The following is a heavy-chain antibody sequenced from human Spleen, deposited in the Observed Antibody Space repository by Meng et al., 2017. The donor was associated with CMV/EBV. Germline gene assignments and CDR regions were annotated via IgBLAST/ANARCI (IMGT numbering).Heavy chain of an antibody. CDR1: GYTFTGYY. CDR2: INPNSGGT. V-gene: IGHV1-2*02. CDR3: VFGYSGYDFQGCYDY. D-gene: IGHD5-12*01. Sequence: ASVKVSCKASGYTFTGYYMHWVLQAPGQGLEWMGWINPNSGGTNYAQKFQGRVTMTRDTSISTAYMELSRLRSDDTAVYYCVFGYSGYDFQGCYDYWGQGTLVTVSS. J-gene: IGHJ4*02.